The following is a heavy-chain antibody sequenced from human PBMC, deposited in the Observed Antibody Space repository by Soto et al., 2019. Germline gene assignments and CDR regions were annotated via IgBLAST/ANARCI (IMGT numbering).Heavy chain of an antibody. J-gene: IGHJ6*02. V-gene: IGHV3-33*08. CDR1: GFTFSGYG. CDR3: ARGPPSGGTYSSGWYGGEYYYYGMDV. CDR2: IWYDGSNK. Sequence: VGSLRLSCEASGFTFSGYGMHWVRQAPGKGLEWVAVIWYDGSNKYYADSVKGRFTISRDNSKNTLYLQMNSLRAEDTAVYYCARGPPSGGTYSSGWYGGEYYYYGMDVWGQGTTVTVSS. D-gene: IGHD6-19*01.